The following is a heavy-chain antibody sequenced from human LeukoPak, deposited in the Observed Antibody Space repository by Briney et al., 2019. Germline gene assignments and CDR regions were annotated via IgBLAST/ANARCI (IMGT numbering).Heavy chain of an antibody. CDR2: IYASGST. V-gene: IGHV4-59*12. D-gene: IGHD1-20*01. CDR1: GGSFSSYY. J-gene: IGHJ6*02. CDR3: ARDFRERRGITGPHGMDV. Sequence: SETLSLTCTVSGGSFSSYYWSWIRQPPGKGLEWIGYIYASGSTNYNPSLKSRVTTSVDTSKNQFSLKLTSVTAADTAVYYCARDFRERRGITGPHGMDVWGQGTTVTVSS.